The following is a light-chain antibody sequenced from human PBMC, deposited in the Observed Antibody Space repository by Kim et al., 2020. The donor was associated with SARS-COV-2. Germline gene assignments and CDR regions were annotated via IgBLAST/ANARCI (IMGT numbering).Light chain of an antibody. CDR2: DSS. CDR3: QQYGSSPST. CDR1: QSVWSNY. Sequence: EIVLTQSPGTLSLSPGERATLSCRASQSVWSNYLACYQQKPGQAPRLVMYDSSTRAAGIPDRFSGSGSGTDFTLTITRLAPEDSAVYYCQQYGSSPSTFGQGTKLEI. V-gene: IGKV3-20*01. J-gene: IGKJ2*01.